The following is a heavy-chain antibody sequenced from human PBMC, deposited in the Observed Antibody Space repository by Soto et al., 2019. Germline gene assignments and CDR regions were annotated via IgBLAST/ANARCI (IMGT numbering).Heavy chain of an antibody. Sequence: EVQLVESGGGLEKPGRSLRLSCTASGFTFGDYAMSWFRQAPGKGLEWVGFIRTKAYGGTTEYAASVKGRFTISRDDSKTIAYLQMNSLKTEDTAVYHCSRDYKGAVRVVVVGYYGMDVWGQGTTVTVSS. J-gene: IGHJ6*02. CDR3: SRDYKGAVRVVVVGYYGMDV. D-gene: IGHD3-10*01. CDR1: GFTFGDYA. CDR2: IRTKAYGGTT. V-gene: IGHV3-49*05.